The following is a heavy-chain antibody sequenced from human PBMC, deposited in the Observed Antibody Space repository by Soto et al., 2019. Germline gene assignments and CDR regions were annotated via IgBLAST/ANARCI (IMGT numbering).Heavy chain of an antibody. CDR1: GGSFSGYY. V-gene: IGHV4-34*01. Sequence: SETLSLTCAVYGGSFSGYYWSWIRQPPGKGLEWIGEINHSGSTNYNPSLKSRVTISVDTSKNQFSLKLSSVTAADTAVYYCARGDSFGGDCSPACYFDYWGQGTLVTVSS. D-gene: IGHD2-21*02. CDR2: INHSGST. J-gene: IGHJ4*02. CDR3: ARGDSFGGDCSPACYFDY.